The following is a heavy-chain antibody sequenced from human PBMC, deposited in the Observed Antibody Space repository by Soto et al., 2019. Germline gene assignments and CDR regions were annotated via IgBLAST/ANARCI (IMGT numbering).Heavy chain of an antibody. D-gene: IGHD1-26*01. CDR2: ISYDGSNK. Sequence: GGSLRLSCAASGFTFSTYAMHWVRQAPGKGLEWVAVISYDGSNKYYADYVKDRFTISRDNSKNTLYVRMNSLRAEDTAVYYCALISVGATPIWGRGTMVTVSS. CDR1: GFTFSTYA. J-gene: IGHJ3*02. CDR3: ALISVGATPI. V-gene: IGHV3-30-3*01.